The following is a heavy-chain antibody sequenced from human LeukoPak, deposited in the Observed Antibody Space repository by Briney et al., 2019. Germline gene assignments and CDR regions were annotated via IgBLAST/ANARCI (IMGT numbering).Heavy chain of an antibody. CDR3: AKTYRQSSGSWYKEDYFDY. D-gene: IGHD6-13*01. CDR2: ISAYNGNT. J-gene: IGHJ4*02. CDR1: GYTFTSYG. V-gene: IGHV1-18*01. Sequence: ASVKVSCKASGYTFTSYGISWVRQAPGQGLEWMGWISAYNGNTNYAQKLQGRVTMTTDTSTSTAYMELRSLRSDDTAVYYCAKTYRQSSGSWYKEDYFDYGGKGTLVPSPQ.